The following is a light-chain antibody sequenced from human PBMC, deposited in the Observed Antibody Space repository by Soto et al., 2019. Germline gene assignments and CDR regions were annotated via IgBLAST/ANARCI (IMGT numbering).Light chain of an antibody. CDR2: GAS. V-gene: IGKV3-20*01. CDR3: QQYGSSPLCT. Sequence: EIVLTQSPGTLSLSPGERATLSCRASQSVSSSYLAWYQQKPGQAPRLLIYGASSRATGIPDRFSGSGSGTDFTLIISRPEPEDFAVYYCQQYGSSPLCTFGQGTKLEIK. CDR1: QSVSSSY. J-gene: IGKJ2*02.